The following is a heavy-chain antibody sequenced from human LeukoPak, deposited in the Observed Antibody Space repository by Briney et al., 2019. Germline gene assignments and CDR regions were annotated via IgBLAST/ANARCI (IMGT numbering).Heavy chain of an antibody. CDR1: GFTFTSFA. V-gene: IGHV3-23*01. J-gene: IGHJ5*01. D-gene: IGHD5-18*01. CDR3: AKGGGYSYGYVAS. CDR2: ISGDGGNS. Sequence: GGSLRLSCAASGFTFTSFAMSWVRQAPGKGLEWVSAISGDGGNSYCADSVKGRLTISRDNSKNTLYVQMNNLRAEDTAVYYCAKGGGYSYGYVASWGQGTLVIVSS.